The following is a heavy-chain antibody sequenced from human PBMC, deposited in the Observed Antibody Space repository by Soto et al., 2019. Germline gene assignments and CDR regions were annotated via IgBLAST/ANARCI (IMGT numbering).Heavy chain of an antibody. CDR1: GGSTRHSSYF. J-gene: IGHJ4*02. CDR2: ISYSGSA. V-gene: IGHV4-30-4*08. D-gene: IGHD2-15*01. Sequence: SETLFLTCGVSGGSTRHSSYFWGWIRQPPGKGLEWIGFISYSGSAYYNPSLKSRVTISVDTSKNQFSLNLSFVTAADTAVYYCATMGTPATGLYYFDYWGQGTLVTVSS. CDR3: ATMGTPATGLYYFDY.